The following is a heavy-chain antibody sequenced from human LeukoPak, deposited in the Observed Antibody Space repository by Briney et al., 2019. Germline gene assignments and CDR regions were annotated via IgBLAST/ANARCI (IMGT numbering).Heavy chain of an antibody. CDR2: IYYSGST. D-gene: IGHD7-27*01. Sequence: SETLSLTCTVSGGSISSSSYYWGWIRQPPGKGLEWIGTIYYSGSTYYNSSLKSRVTISVDTSKNQFSLKLSSVTAADTAVYYCARQLGFRRFDDYWGQGTLVTVSS. V-gene: IGHV4-39*01. J-gene: IGHJ4*02. CDR1: GGSISSSSYY. CDR3: ARQLGFRRFDDY.